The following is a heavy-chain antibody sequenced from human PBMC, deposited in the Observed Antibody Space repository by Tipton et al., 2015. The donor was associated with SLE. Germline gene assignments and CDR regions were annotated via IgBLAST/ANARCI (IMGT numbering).Heavy chain of an antibody. CDR1: GGSISSSSYY. Sequence: TLSLTCTVSGGSISSSSYYWGWIRQPPGKGLEWIGSIYYSGSTYYNPSLKSRVTISVDTSKNQFSLKLSSVTAADTAVYYCARDAGDPGYYYYGMDVWGQGTRVTVSS. CDR3: ARDAGDPGYYYYGMDV. J-gene: IGHJ6*02. D-gene: IGHD7-27*01. V-gene: IGHV4-39*07. CDR2: IYYSGST.